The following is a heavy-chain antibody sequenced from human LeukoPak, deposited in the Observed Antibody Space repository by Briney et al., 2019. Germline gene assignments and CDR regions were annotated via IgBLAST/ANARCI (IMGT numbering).Heavy chain of an antibody. CDR1: GFTFGDYA. Sequence: GGSLRLSCTASGFTFGDYAMSWVRQAPGKGLEWVSAISGSGGSTYYADSVKGRFTISRDNSKNTLYLQMNSLRAEDTAVYYCATNTWPLMIVVDDIWGQGTMVTVSS. V-gene: IGHV3-23*01. D-gene: IGHD3-22*01. J-gene: IGHJ3*02. CDR2: ISGSGGST. CDR3: ATNTWPLMIVVDDI.